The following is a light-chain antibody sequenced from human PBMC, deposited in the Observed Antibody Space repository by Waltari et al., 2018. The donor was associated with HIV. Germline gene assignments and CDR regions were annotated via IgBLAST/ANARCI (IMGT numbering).Light chain of an antibody. J-gene: IGLJ1*01. CDR1: NSNVANNF. CDR2: DNE. CDR3: GTWDSSLSLYV. Sequence: QSVLTQPPSVSAAPGQKVTISCSGDNSNVANNFVSWYQQLPGRAPRLLIYDNEKQPSGIPDRFSAFKAGMSATLVITGLQIVDEADYYCGTWDSSLSLYVFGTGTTVAVL. V-gene: IGLV1-51*01.